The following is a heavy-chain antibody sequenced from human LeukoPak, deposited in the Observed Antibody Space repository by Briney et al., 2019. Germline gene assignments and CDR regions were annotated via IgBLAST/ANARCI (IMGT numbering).Heavy chain of an antibody. V-gene: IGHV4-59*01. J-gene: IGHJ4*02. CDR3: ARYSGGAYHFDY. CDR1: GGSINSYY. Sequence: PSETLSLTCTVSGGSINSYYWSWIRQPPGQGLEGIGSIFYTGNTYYNPSLNSRVTLSVDTSKNQFSLRLSSVSAADTAVYYCARYSGGAYHFDYWGQGTLLTVSS. D-gene: IGHD2-21*01. CDR2: IFYTGNT.